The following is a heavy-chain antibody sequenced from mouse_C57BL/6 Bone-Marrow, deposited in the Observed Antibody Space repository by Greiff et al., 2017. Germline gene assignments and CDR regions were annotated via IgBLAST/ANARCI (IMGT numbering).Heavy chain of an antibody. Sequence: QVQLQQSGPELVKPGASVKLSCKASGYTFTSYWMHWVKQRPGQGLEWIGVIDPSDSYTNYNQKFKGKATLTVDTSSSTAYMQLSSLTSEDSAVYYCARFPAMDYWGQGTSVTVSS. CDR3: ARFPAMDY. J-gene: IGHJ4*01. CDR1: GYTFTSYW. V-gene: IGHV1-59*01. CDR2: IDPSDSYT.